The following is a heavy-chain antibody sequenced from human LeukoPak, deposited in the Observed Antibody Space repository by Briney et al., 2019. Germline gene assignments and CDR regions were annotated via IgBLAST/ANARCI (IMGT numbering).Heavy chain of an antibody. CDR1: GGSFSGYY. CDR2: INHSGST. D-gene: IGHD2-2*01. J-gene: IGHJ3*02. V-gene: IGHV4-34*01. CDR3: ARGTMGYCSSTSCYRAFDI. Sequence: PSETLSLTCAVYGGSFSGYYWSWICQPPGKGLEWIGEINHSGSTNYNPSLKSRVTISVDTSKNQFSLKLSSVTAADTAVYYCARGTMGYCSSTSCYRAFDIWGQGTMVTVSS.